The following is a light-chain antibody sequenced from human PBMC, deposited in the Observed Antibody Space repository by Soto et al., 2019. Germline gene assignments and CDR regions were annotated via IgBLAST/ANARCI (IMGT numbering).Light chain of an antibody. CDR2: DAS. V-gene: IGKV1-5*01. Sequence: IQMTQYPSTLSAPVGDRVTITCRASQSTSSWLAWYQQKPGKAPKLLIYDASSLESGVPSRLSGSGSGTEFTLTISSMKPDDFATYYCQQYNSYSTFGGGTKVDIK. CDR3: QQYNSYST. CDR1: QSTSSW. J-gene: IGKJ4*01.